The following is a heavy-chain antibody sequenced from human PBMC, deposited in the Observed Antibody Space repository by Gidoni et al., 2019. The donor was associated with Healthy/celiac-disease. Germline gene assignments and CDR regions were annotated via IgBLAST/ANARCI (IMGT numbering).Heavy chain of an antibody. J-gene: IGHJ4*02. CDR3: ARKRAAGKYDY. CDR2: IWYDGSNK. D-gene: IGHD6-13*01. V-gene: IGHV3-33*01. Sequence: PGKGLEWVAVIWYDGSNKYYADSVKGRFTISRDNSKNTLYLQMNGLRAEDTAVYYCARKRAAGKYDYWGQGTLVTVSS.